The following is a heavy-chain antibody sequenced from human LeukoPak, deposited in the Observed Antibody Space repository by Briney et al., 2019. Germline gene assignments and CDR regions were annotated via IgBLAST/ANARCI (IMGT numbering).Heavy chain of an antibody. J-gene: IGHJ4*02. CDR3: LRGDSRDF. CDR2: INSGGTTT. V-gene: IGHV3-21*06. CDR1: GFAFSTYT. D-gene: IGHD3-22*01. Sequence: GGSLRLSCAACGFAFSTYTKNWARQAPGKGLEWVASINSGGTTTHYAFSVKGRFTISRDNAQNVLYLQMNGLRGDDAAVYYCLRGDSRDFWGQGTLVTVSS.